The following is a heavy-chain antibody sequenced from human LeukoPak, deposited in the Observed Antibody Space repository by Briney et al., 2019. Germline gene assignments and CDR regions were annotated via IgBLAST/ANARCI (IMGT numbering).Heavy chain of an antibody. D-gene: IGHD2-2*01. Sequence: SETLSLTCTVSGGSISSYYWRWTRQPPGKGLEWIGYIYYSGSTNYNPSLKSRVTISVDTSKNQFSLKLTSVTAADTAVYYCARLGIGVVPSAMLGDYYFDYWGQGTLVTVSS. CDR2: IYYSGST. J-gene: IGHJ4*02. CDR1: GGSISSYY. V-gene: IGHV4-59*08. CDR3: ARLGIGVVPSAMLGDYYFDY.